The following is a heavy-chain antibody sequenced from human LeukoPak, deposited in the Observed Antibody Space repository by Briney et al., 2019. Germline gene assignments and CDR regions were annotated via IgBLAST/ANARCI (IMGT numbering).Heavy chain of an antibody. CDR1: GFTFSSYS. J-gene: IGHJ4*02. V-gene: IGHV3-48*01. CDR2: ISSSSSTI. D-gene: IGHD3-22*01. Sequence: PGGSLRLSCAASGFTFSSYSMNWVRQAPGKGLEWVSYISSSSSTIYYADSVKGRFTISRDNAKNSLYLQMNSLRAEDTAVYYCARVLHKRNYDSSDYYGYWGQGILATVSS. CDR3: ARVLHKRNYDSSDYYGY.